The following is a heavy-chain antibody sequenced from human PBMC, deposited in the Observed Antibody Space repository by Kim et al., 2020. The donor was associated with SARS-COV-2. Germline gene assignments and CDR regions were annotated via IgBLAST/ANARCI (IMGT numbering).Heavy chain of an antibody. Sequence: SVKVSCKASGFTFTSSAMQWVRQARGQRLEWIGWIVVGSGNTNYAQKFQERVTITRDMSTSTAYMELSSLRSEDTAVYYCAADDILTGYTSESGYYYGMDVWGQGTTVTVSS. D-gene: IGHD3-9*01. J-gene: IGHJ6*02. CDR1: GFTFTSSA. CDR3: AADDILTGYTSESGYYYGMDV. V-gene: IGHV1-58*02. CDR2: IVVGSGNT.